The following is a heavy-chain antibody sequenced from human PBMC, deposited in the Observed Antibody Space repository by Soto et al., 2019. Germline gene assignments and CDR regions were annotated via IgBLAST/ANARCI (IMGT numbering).Heavy chain of an antibody. D-gene: IGHD2-15*01. CDR2: MNPNSGNT. CDR3: ARGSTPVCSGGSCYWGDAFDI. J-gene: IGHJ3*02. CDR1: GYTFTSYD. Sequence: SVKVSCEASGYTFTSYDINWVRQATVQGLEWMGWMNPNSGNTGYAQKFQGRVTMTRNTSISTAYMELSSLRSEDTAVYYCARGSTPVCSGGSCYWGDAFDIWGQGTMVT. V-gene: IGHV1-8*01.